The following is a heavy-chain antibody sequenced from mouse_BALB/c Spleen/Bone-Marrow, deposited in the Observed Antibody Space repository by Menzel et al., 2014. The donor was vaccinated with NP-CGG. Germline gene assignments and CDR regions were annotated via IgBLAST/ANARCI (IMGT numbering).Heavy chain of an antibody. CDR2: INPSNGGT. Sequence: QVQLQQPGAELVKPGASVKLSCKASDYTFTSYYMYWVKQRPGQGLEWIGGINPSNGGTNFNEKFKSKATLTVDKSSSTAYMQLSSLTSEDSAVYYCTRGDDYDEEFAYWGQGTLVTVSA. CDR1: DYTFTSYY. CDR3: TRGDDYDEEFAY. D-gene: IGHD2-4*01. J-gene: IGHJ3*01. V-gene: IGHV1S81*02.